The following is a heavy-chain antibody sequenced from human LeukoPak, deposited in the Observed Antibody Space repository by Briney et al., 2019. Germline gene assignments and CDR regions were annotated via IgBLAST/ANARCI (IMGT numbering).Heavy chain of an antibody. CDR1: GGSISSSSYY. CDR3: ARLYCSSTSCSDY. V-gene: IGHV4-61*02. D-gene: IGHD2-2*01. Sequence: SETLSLTCTVSGGSISSSSYYWSWIRQPAGKGLEWIGRIYTSGSTNYNPSLKSRVTMSVDTSKNQFSLKLSSVTAADTAVYYCARLYCSSTSCSDYRGQGTLVTVSS. J-gene: IGHJ4*02. CDR2: IYTSGST.